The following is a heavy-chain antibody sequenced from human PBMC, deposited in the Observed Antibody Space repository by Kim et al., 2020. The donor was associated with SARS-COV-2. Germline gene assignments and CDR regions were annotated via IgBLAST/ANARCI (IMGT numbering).Heavy chain of an antibody. CDR3: ARDFTVTTHYYYGMDV. D-gene: IGHD4-17*01. CDR1: GFTFSSYW. V-gene: IGHV3-7*03. Sequence: GGSLRLSCAASGFTFSSYWMNWVRQAPGKGLEWVANIKQDGSEKYYVDSVKGRITISRDNAKNSLYLQMNSLRAEDTAVYYCARDFTVTTHYYYGMDVWGRGTTVPVSS. CDR2: IKQDGSEK. J-gene: IGHJ6*02.